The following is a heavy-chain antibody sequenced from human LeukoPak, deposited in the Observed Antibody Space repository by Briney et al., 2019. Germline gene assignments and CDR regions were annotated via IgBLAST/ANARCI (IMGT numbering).Heavy chain of an antibody. CDR1: GYTFTGYY. J-gene: IGHJ6*02. V-gene: IGHV1-2*02. CDR3: ARGAAAGLYYYYYYGMDV. Sequence: ASVKVSCKASGYTFTGYYMHWVRQAPGQGLEWMGWINPNSGGTNYAQKFQGRVTMTRDTSISTAYMELSRLRSDDTAVYYCARGAAAGLYYYYYYGMDVWGQGTTVTVSS. D-gene: IGHD6-13*01. CDR2: INPNSGGT.